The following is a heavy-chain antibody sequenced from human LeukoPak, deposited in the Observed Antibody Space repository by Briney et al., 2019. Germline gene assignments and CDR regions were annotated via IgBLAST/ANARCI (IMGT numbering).Heavy chain of an antibody. Sequence: PGGSLRLSCAASGFTFTTYWMSWVRQAPGKGLEWVSSITTSSTYIYFADSLKGRFTISRDNAKNSLYLQVTSLRAEDTAVYYCARHRTASDYWGQGTLVTVSS. D-gene: IGHD3-16*02. J-gene: IGHJ4*02. V-gene: IGHV3-21*01. CDR2: ITTSSTYI. CDR1: GFTFTTYW. CDR3: ARHRTASDY.